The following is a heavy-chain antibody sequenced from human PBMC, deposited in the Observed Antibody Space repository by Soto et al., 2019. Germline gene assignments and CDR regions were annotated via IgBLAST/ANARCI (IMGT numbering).Heavy chain of an antibody. CDR3: ATYPGPKSIAVAGNWFDP. J-gene: IGHJ5*02. CDR2: IYPGDSDT. CDR1: GYSFTSYW. D-gene: IGHD6-19*01. V-gene: IGHV5-51*01. Sequence: GESLKISCKGSGYSFTSYWIGWVRQMPGKGLEWMGIIYPGDSDTRYSPSFQGQVTISADKSISTAYLQWSSLKASDTAMYYCATYPGPKSIAVAGNWFDPWGQGTLVTVSS.